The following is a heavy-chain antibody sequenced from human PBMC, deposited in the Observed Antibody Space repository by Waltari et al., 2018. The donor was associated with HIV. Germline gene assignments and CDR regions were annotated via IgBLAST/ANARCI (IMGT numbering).Heavy chain of an antibody. Sequence: VQLFESGPGLVRPSQTLSLTCTVSGDSFISPSYHLAWLRQSPGEGLVWIGHVFYNETTSVNPPLKMRLSISIDKTKNQFSLKLDRVTAADTAVFFCARVSFDRKGSYTSYFFESWGGGISVTV. V-gene: IGHV4-30-4*08. CDR3: ARVSFDRKGSYTSYFFES. CDR1: GDSFISPSYH. D-gene: IGHD3-9*01. CDR2: VFYNETT. J-gene: IGHJ4*02.